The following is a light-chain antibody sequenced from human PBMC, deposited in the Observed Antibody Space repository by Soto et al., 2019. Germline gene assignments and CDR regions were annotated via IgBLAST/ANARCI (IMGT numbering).Light chain of an antibody. CDR1: QSVSSSY. CDR2: GAS. CDR3: QQYGSSPPYT. J-gene: IGKJ2*01. V-gene: IGKV3-20*01. Sequence: EIVLTQSPGILSLSPGERATLSCRASQSVSSSYLAWYQQKPGQAPRLLIYGASNRATGIPDRFSASGSKTNVTLTISRLEPEDFAVYYGQQYGSSPPYTFGQGTKLEIK.